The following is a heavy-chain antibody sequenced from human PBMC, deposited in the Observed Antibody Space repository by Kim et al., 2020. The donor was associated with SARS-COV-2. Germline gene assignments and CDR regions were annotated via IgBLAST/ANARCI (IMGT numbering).Heavy chain of an antibody. CDR2: ISAYNGNT. CDR3: ARDKKTSYGDHPGLGDY. CDR1: GYTFTSYG. J-gene: IGHJ4*02. D-gene: IGHD4-17*01. V-gene: IGHV1-18*01. Sequence: ASVKVSCKASGYTFTSYGISWVRQAPGQGLEWMGWISAYNGNTNYAQKLQGRVTMTTDTSTSTAYMELRSLRSDDTAVYYCARDKKTSYGDHPGLGDYWGQGTLVTVSS.